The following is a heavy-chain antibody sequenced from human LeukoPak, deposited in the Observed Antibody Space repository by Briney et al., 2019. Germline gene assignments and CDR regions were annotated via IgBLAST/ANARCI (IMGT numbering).Heavy chain of an antibody. Sequence: GGSLRLSCAASGFTFSSYGMHWVRQAPGKGLEWVAFIRYDGSNKYYADSVKGRFTISRDNSKNTLYLQMNSLRAEDTAVYYCAKAGYYDSSGYYENYYYYMDVWGKGTTVTVSS. V-gene: IGHV3-30*02. CDR2: IRYDGSNK. CDR3: AKAGYYDSSGYYENYYYYMDV. CDR1: GFTFSSYG. J-gene: IGHJ6*03. D-gene: IGHD3-22*01.